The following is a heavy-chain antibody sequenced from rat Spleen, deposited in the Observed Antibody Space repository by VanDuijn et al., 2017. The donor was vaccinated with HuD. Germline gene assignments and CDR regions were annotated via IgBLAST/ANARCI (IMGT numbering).Heavy chain of an antibody. CDR3: TIHPRY. CDR2: MNYNGDT. J-gene: IGHJ2*01. CDR1: GLSLSSYG. V-gene: IGHV2-63*01. Sequence: QVQLKESGPGLVQPSQTLSLTCTVSGLSLSSYGVIWVRQPPGKGLEWMGRMNYNGDTSYNSALKSRLSISRDTSKNQVFLKMNSLQTDDTGTYYCTIHPRYWGQGVMVTVSS. D-gene: IGHD3-1*01.